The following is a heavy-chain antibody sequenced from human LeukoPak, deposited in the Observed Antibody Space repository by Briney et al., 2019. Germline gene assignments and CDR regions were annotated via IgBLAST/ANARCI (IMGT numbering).Heavy chain of an antibody. CDR1: GGSFSGYY. CDR2: INHSGST. CDR3: ARVRDWWYQPPGRWFDP. J-gene: IGHJ5*02. D-gene: IGHD2-15*01. Sequence: SETLSLTCAVYGGSFSGYYWSWIRQPPGKGLEWIGEINHSGSTNYNPSLKSRVTISVDTSKNQFSLKLSPVTAADTAVYYCARVRDWWYQPPGRWFDPWGQGTLVTVSS. V-gene: IGHV4-34*01.